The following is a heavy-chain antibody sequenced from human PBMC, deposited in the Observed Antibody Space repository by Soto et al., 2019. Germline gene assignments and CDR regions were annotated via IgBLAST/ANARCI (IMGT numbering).Heavy chain of an antibody. D-gene: IGHD3-16*01. CDR3: AVNPNRVISYGIDN. J-gene: IGHJ4*02. CDR2: IYFTGTT. Sequence: SETLSLTCNVSGGSISSGTSYWTWIRQHPGEGLEWIGHIYFTGTTYSNPSLRSRLTISVDTSKNQFSLKLTSVTAADTATYYVAVNPNRVISYGIDNWGWGTWATVSS. V-gene: IGHV4-31*06. CDR1: GGSISSGTSY.